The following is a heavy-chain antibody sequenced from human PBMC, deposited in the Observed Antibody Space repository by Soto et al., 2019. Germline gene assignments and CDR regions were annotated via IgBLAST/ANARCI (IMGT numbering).Heavy chain of an antibody. Sequence: VGSLRLSCSASGFTFSSYAMHWVRQAPGKGLEYVSAISSNGGSTYYADSVKGRFTISRDNSKNTLYLQMSSLRAEDTAVYYCVARYGDPNGDYFDYWGQGTLVTVSS. CDR3: VARYGDPNGDYFDY. J-gene: IGHJ4*02. CDR1: GFTFSSYA. D-gene: IGHD4-17*01. V-gene: IGHV3-64D*06. CDR2: ISSNGGST.